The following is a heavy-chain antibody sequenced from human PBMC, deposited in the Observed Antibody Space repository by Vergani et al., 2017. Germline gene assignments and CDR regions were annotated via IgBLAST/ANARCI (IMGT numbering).Heavy chain of an antibody. CDR2: INPSGGST. CDR3: ARVAYYDFWSGYYNAGGYFDY. Sequence: QVQLVQSGAEVKKPGASVKVSCKASGYTFTSYYMHWVRQAPGQGLEWMGIINPSGGSTSYAKKFQGRVTMTRDTSTSTVYMELSSLRSEDPAVYYGARVAYYDFWSGYYNAGGYFDYWGQGTQVTGSS. J-gene: IGHJ4*02. D-gene: IGHD3-3*01. CDR1: GYTFTSYY. V-gene: IGHV1-46*03.